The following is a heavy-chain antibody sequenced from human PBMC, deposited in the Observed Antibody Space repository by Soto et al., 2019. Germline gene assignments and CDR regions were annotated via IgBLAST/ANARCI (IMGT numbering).Heavy chain of an antibody. Sequence: SETLSLTCSVSGGSINSYWWSWIRQPAGKGLEWIGRVYSSGTTDYNPSLNSRATVSVETSKNQFSLKLSSVTAADTAVYYCARDIGSFAYGEGYWGQGIQVTVSS. CDR1: GGSINSYW. J-gene: IGHJ4*02. D-gene: IGHD3-10*01. CDR3: ARDIGSFAYGEGY. CDR2: VYSSGTT. V-gene: IGHV4-4*07.